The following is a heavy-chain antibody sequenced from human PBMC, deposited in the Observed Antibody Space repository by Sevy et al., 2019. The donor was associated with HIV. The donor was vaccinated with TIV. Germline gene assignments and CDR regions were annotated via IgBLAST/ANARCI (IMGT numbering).Heavy chain of an antibody. CDR1: AFTLSRYS. V-gene: IGHV3-21*01. D-gene: IGHD3-22*01. J-gene: IGHJ4*02. CDR3: AREDYYVSGSYFFDS. Sequence: GGSLRLSCAASAFTLSRYSMNWVRQAPGKGLEWVSSISSSSNYIYYADSVKGRFTISRDNAKNSLYLQMTSLRAEDTAVYYCAREDYYVSGSYFFDSWGQDTLVTVSS. CDR2: ISSSSNYI.